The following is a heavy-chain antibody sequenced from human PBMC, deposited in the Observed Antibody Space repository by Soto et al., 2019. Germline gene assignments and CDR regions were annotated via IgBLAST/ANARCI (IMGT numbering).Heavy chain of an antibody. Sequence: ASVKVSCKASGYTFTSYGISWVRQAPGQGLEWMGWISAYNGNTNYAQKLQGRVTMTTDTSTSTAYMELRSLRSDDTAVYYCARDGGPIPRYCISTSCYGYNWFDPWGQGTLVTVS. D-gene: IGHD2-2*01. CDR1: GYTFTSYG. V-gene: IGHV1-18*01. J-gene: IGHJ5*02. CDR3: ARDGGPIPRYCISTSCYGYNWFDP. CDR2: ISAYNGNT.